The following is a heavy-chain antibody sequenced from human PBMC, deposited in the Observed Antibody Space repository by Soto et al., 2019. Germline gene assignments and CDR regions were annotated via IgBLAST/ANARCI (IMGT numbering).Heavy chain of an antibody. CDR3: ARGNDPYCSSTSCYPRYYYYGMDV. CDR2: IWYDGSNK. J-gene: IGHJ6*02. CDR1: GFTFSSYG. D-gene: IGHD2-2*01. V-gene: IGHV3-33*01. Sequence: QVQLVESGGGVVQPGRSLRLSCAASGFTFSSYGMPWVRQAPGKGLEWVAVIWYDGSNKYYADSVKGRFTISRDNSKNTLYLQMNSLRAEDTAVYYCARGNDPYCSSTSCYPRYYYYGMDVWGQGTTVTVSS.